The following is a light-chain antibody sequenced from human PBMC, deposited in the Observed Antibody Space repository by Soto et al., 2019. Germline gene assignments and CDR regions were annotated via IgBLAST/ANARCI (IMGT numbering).Light chain of an antibody. CDR2: GAS. CDR3: QQSYTTPLT. V-gene: IGKV1-39*01. J-gene: IGKJ3*01. CDR1: LNINTF. Sequence: DIQMTQSPSSLSASVGDGVTITCRASLNINTFLNWYQQKPGKAPKLLIYGASNLPSGVPSRFSGSRSGTDFTLNLSSLQPEDFGTYYCQQSYTTPLTFGPGTKVDI.